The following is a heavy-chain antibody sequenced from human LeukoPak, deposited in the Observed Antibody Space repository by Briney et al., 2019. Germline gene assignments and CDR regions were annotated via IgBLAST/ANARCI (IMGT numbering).Heavy chain of an antibody. D-gene: IGHD7-27*01. Sequence: GGSLRLSCAASGFTFTNAWMSWVRQAPGKGLEWVGRIKTKTDGGTADYVAPVKGRFTISRDDSKDTLYLQMNSLKTEDTAIYYCTTLRSTWGYWGQGTLVTVSS. CDR1: GFTFTNAW. V-gene: IGHV3-15*01. CDR3: TTLRSTWGY. CDR2: IKTKTDGGTA. J-gene: IGHJ4*02.